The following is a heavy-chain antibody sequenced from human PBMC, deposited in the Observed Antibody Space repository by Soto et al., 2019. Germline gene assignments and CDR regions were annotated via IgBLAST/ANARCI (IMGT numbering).Heavy chain of an antibody. V-gene: IGHV3-30*18. CDR1: GFTFSSYG. D-gene: IGHD6-13*01. CDR3: AKEGGIPAPFDY. Sequence: GGSLRLSCAASGFTFSSYGMHWVRQAPGKGLEWVAVISYDGSNKYYADSVKGRFTISRDNSKNTLFLQMNSLRAEDTALYYCAKEGGIPAPFDYWGQGTLVTVSS. J-gene: IGHJ4*02. CDR2: ISYDGSNK.